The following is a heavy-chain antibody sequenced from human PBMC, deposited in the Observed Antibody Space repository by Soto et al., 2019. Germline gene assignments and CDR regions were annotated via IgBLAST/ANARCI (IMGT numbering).Heavy chain of an antibody. D-gene: IGHD6-6*01. CDR2: SSAHNGNT. CDR3: ARVRDGDY. Sequence: QVHLVQSGAEVKKPGASVKVSCKCSGYTFTSYGITWVRQAPGQGVEGRGWSSAHNGNTEYEQKLQGRGTVTRDTSTSTAYMELMSLRSADTAVYYCARVRDGDYWGQGALVTVSS. CDR1: GYTFTSYG. V-gene: IGHV1-18*01. J-gene: IGHJ4*02.